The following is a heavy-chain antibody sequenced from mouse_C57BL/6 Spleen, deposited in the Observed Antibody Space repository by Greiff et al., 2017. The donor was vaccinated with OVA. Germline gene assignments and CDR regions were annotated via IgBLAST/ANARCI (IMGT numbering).Heavy chain of an antibody. CDR1: GYTFTSYW. CDR2: IDPSDSYT. Sequence: QVQLQQPGAELVRPGTSVKLSCKASGYTFTSYWMHWVKQRHGQGLEWIGVIDPSDSYTNYNQKFKGKATLTVDTSSSTAYMQLSSLTSEDSAVYYCARKEYSNYVEDYWGQGTSVTVSS. D-gene: IGHD2-5*01. J-gene: IGHJ4*01. CDR3: ARKEYSNYVEDY. V-gene: IGHV1-59*01.